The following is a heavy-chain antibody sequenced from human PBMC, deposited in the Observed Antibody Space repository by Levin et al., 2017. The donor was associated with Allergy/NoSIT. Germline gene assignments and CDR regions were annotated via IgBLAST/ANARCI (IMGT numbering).Heavy chain of an antibody. D-gene: IGHD5-12*01. Sequence: ASVKVSCKASGYTFNRYGITWARQAPGQGLAWMGWISADNGDTYLAQNFQGRVTMTTDTSTNTVHMEIRSLRSDDTAVYYCAREVLGGYVHPWGQGTLVTVSS. V-gene: IGHV1-18*01. CDR2: ISADNGDT. CDR3: AREVLGGYVHP. J-gene: IGHJ5*02. CDR1: GYTFNRYG.